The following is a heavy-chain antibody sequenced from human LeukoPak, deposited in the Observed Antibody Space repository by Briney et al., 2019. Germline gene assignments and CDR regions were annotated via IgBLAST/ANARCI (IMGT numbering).Heavy chain of an antibody. CDR2: ITPIFGTA. V-gene: IGHV1-69*05. CDR1: GGTFSSYA. J-gene: IGHJ3*02. Sequence: SVKVSCKASGGTFSSYAISWVRQAPGQGLEWMGGITPIFGTANYAQKLQGRVTMTTDTSTSTAYMELRSLRSDDTAVYYCASLKNSYDSSGYLVTDAFDIWGQGTMVTVSS. D-gene: IGHD3-22*01. CDR3: ASLKNSYDSSGYLVTDAFDI.